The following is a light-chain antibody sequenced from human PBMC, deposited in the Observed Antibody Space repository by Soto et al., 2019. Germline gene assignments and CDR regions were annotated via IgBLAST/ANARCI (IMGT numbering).Light chain of an antibody. CDR3: QQYNNWART. Sequence: EIVMTQSPATLSVSPGERATLSCRASQSVSSNLAWYQHKPGQAPRLLMYGASTRATGIPARFSGSGSGTEFTLTISSLQSADFAVYFCQQYNNWARTFGQGTKVDIK. CDR2: GAS. V-gene: IGKV3-15*01. J-gene: IGKJ1*01. CDR1: QSVSSN.